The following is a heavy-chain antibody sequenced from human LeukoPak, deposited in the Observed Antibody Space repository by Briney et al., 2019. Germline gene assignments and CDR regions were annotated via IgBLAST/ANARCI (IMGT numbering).Heavy chain of an antibody. CDR1: GGSISTYC. CDR2: IYPSGST. J-gene: IGHJ4*02. D-gene: IGHD5-12*01. Sequence: SETLSLTCTVSGGSISTYCWSWIRQPAEKGLEWIGRIYPSGSTYNNPSLKSRVTISIDKSKNQFSLRLTSVTAADTAVYYCARDRSGYSEYYFDYWGQGSLVTVSS. CDR3: ARDRSGYSEYYFDY. V-gene: IGHV4-4*07.